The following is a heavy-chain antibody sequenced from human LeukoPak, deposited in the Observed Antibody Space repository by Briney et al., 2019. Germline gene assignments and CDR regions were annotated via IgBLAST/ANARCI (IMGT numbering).Heavy chain of an antibody. J-gene: IGHJ4*02. D-gene: IGHD6-13*01. V-gene: IGHV4-59*01. CDR1: GGSFSDYY. Sequence: SETLSLTCAVYGGSFSDYYWSWIRQPPGKGLEWIGYIYYSGSTNYNPSLKSRVTISVDTSKNQFSLKLSSVTAADTAVYYCARDLAAAGFFDYWGQGTLVTVSS. CDR3: ARDLAAAGFFDY. CDR2: IYYSGST.